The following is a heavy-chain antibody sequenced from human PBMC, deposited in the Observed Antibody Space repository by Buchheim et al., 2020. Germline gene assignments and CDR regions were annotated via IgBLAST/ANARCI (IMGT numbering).Heavy chain of an antibody. CDR3: AREYSSSSGRAFDI. Sequence: EVQLVESGGGLVQPGGSLRLSCAASGFTFSTYSMSWVRQAPGTGLEWVAYISSSSTTIYYADSVKGRFTTSSDNAKNSLYLQMNSLRDEDTAVYYCAREYSSSSGRAFDIWGQGT. J-gene: IGHJ3*02. D-gene: IGHD6-6*01. V-gene: IGHV3-48*02. CDR1: GFTFSTYS. CDR2: ISSSSTTI.